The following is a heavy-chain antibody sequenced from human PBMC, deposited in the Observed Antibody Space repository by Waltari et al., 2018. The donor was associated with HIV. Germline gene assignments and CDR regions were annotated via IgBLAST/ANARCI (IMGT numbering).Heavy chain of an antibody. D-gene: IGHD3-22*01. CDR1: GYSFTTYW. Sequence: EVQLLQSGAEVKKPGESLKISCKASGYSFTTYWIVWVRQMPGKGLEWMGIIYPGDSDTRYSPSFQGQVIISVDKSISTAYLQWSSLMASDTAVYYCARTSVYYDSSGPWYFDYWGQGTLVTVSS. J-gene: IGHJ4*02. CDR3: ARTSVYYDSSGPWYFDY. CDR2: IYPGDSDT. V-gene: IGHV5-51*01.